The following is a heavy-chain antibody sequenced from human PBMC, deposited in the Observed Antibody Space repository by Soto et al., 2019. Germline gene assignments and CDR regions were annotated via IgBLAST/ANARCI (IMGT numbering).Heavy chain of an antibody. V-gene: IGHV4-31*03. CDR1: GGSINSGGYY. J-gene: IGHJ4*02. D-gene: IGHD6-13*01. Sequence: QVQLRESGPGLVKPSQTLSLTCTVSGGSINSGGYYWNWIRQHPGKGLEWIGYMYYSGSTYYNQYLRSRVIRSADTSETHFSLKLSSVTAADTAVYFCARGYRQSGYSSSWVFDYWGQGTLVNVSS. CDR3: ARGYRQSGYSSSWVFDY. CDR2: MYYSGST.